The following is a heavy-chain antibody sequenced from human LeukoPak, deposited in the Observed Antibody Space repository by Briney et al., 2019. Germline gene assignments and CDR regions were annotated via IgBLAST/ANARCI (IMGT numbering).Heavy chain of an antibody. CDR2: INPSGGST. J-gene: IGHJ5*02. D-gene: IGHD3-10*01. Sequence: ASVKVSCKASGYTFTSYYMHWVRQAPGQGLEWMGIINPSGGSTSYAQKFQGRVTMTRDTSTSTVYMELRSLRSDDTAVYYCASAPVVKYYYGSGIVRAGWFDPWGQGTLVTVSS. CDR1: GYTFTSYY. CDR3: ASAPVVKYYYGSGIVRAGWFDP. V-gene: IGHV1-46*01.